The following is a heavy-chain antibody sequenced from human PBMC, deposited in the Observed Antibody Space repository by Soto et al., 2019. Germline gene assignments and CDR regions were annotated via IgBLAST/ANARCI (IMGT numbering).Heavy chain of an antibody. J-gene: IGHJ6*02. CDR1: GYTFINYG. CDR2: LSAYNGDT. V-gene: IGHV1-18*01. Sequence: QVQLVQSGAEVKKPGASVRVSCKTSGYTFINYGITWVRQAPGQGLEWMGWLSAYNGDTSSSEKLQDRFTMTTDTSTNTVYMDLRSLTSDDTAVYYCARWSAIVGGAEALDVWGQGTTVTVSS. CDR3: ARWSAIVGGAEALDV. D-gene: IGHD1-26*01.